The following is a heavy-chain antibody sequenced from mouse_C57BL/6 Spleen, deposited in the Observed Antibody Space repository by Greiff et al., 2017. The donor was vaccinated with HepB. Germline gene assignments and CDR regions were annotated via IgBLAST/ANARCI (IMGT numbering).Heavy chain of an antibody. Sequence: EVQLQQSGPELVKPGASVKISCKASGYSFTGYYMNWVKQSPEKSLEWIGEINPSTGGTTYNQKFKAKATLTVDKSSSTAYMQLKSLTSEDSAVYYCARYYGSSYGDFDVWGTGTTVTVSS. V-gene: IGHV1-42*01. CDR2: INPSTGGT. CDR3: ARYYGSSYGDFDV. D-gene: IGHD1-1*01. CDR1: GYSFTGYY. J-gene: IGHJ1*03.